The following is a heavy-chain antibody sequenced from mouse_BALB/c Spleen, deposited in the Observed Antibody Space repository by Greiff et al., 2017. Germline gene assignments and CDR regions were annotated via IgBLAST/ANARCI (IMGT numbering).Heavy chain of an antibody. V-gene: IGHV14-3*02. CDR2: IDPANGNT. J-gene: IGHJ4*01. CDR1: GFNIKDTY. CDR3: ARGPLYAMDY. Sequence: VQLQQSGAELVKPGASVKLSCTASGFNIKDTYMHWVKQRPEQGLEWIGRIDPANGNTKYDPKFQGKATLTADTSSNTAYLQLSSLTSEDTAVYYCARGPLYAMDYWGQGTSVTVSS.